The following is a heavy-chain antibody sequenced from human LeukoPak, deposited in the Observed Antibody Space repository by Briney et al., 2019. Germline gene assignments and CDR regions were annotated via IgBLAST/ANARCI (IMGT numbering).Heavy chain of an antibody. CDR2: INHSGST. V-gene: IGHV4-34*01. Sequence: SETLSLTCAVYGGSFSGYYWSWIRQPPGKGLEWIGEINHSGSTNYNPPLKSRVTISVDTSKNQFSLKLSSVTAADTAVYYCARGTGRVRYRPAYWYFDLWGRGTLVTVSS. CDR3: ARGTGRVRYRPAYWYFDL. J-gene: IGHJ2*01. CDR1: GGSFSGYY. D-gene: IGHD3-9*01.